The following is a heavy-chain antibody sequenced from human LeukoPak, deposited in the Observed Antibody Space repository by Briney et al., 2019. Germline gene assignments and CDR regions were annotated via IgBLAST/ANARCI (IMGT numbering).Heavy chain of an antibody. J-gene: IGHJ5*02. D-gene: IGHD6-13*01. CDR2: ISGSGGST. CDR3: AKERQQLVQWFDP. Sequence: GGSLRLSCAASGFAFSSYSMNWVRQAPGKGLEWVSAISGSGGSTYYADSVKGRFTISRDNSKNTLYLQMNSLRAEDTAVYYCAKERQQLVQWFDPWGQGTLVTVSS. CDR1: GFAFSSYS. V-gene: IGHV3-23*01.